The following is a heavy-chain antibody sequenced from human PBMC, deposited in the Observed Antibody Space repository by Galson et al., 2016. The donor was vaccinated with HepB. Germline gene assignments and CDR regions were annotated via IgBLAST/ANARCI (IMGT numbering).Heavy chain of an antibody. CDR3: ARDHGSGWFSFMDV. J-gene: IGHJ6*02. Sequence: SVKVSCKASGGTFSSFAVSWVRQAPGQGLEWMGGIIPIFGTPIYAQKFQGRVTIGADESTSTAYMDLSNLTSEDTALYYRARDHGSGWFSFMDVWGQGTTVTVSS. D-gene: IGHD6-19*01. V-gene: IGHV1-69*13. CDR1: GGTFSSFA. CDR2: IIPIFGTP.